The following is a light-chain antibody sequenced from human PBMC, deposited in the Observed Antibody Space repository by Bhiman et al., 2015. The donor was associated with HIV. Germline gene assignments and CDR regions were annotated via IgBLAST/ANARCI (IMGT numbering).Light chain of an antibody. CDR2: EVS. CDR3: SSYAGSNNII. Sequence: QSALTQPPSASGSPGQSVTISCTGTSSDVGGYNFVSWYQQHPGRAPKLVIYEVSQRPSGVPDRFSGSKSGNTASLTVSGLQAEDEADYYCSSYAGSNNIIFGRGTKLTVL. V-gene: IGLV2-8*01. J-gene: IGLJ2*01. CDR1: SSDVGGYNF.